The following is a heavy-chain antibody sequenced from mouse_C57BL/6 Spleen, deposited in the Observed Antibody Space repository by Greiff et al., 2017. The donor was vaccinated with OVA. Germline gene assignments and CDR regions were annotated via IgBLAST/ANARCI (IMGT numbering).Heavy chain of an antibody. CDR1: GYAFSSSW. CDR3: ARSPFWYGSSYGGDY. Sequence: QVQLQQSGPELVKPGASVKISCKASGYAFSSSWMNWVKQRPGKGLEWIGRIYPGDGDTNYNGKFKGKATLTADKSSSTAYMQLSSLTSEDSAVYFCARSPFWYGSSYGGDYWGQGTTLTVSS. V-gene: IGHV1-82*01. D-gene: IGHD1-1*01. J-gene: IGHJ2*01. CDR2: IYPGDGDT.